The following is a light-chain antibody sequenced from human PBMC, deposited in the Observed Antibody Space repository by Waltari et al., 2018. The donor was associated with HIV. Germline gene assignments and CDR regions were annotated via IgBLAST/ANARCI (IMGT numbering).Light chain of an antibody. J-gene: IGLJ3*02. V-gene: IGLV2-14*01. CDR2: EVS. Sequence: QSALTQPASVSGSPGQSITISCTGTSSDVGRYKYVSWYQQHPGKAPKLIIYEVSKRPPGVSNRFSGPKSGNTASLTISGLQAEDEADYYCSSYTGSSTLWVFGGGTKLTVL. CDR3: SSYTGSSTLWV. CDR1: SSDVGRYKY.